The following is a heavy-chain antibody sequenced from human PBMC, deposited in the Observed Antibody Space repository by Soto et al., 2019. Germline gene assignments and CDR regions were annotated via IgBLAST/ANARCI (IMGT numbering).Heavy chain of an antibody. CDR1: GFSFSTYA. Sequence: PGGSLRLSCAASGFSFSTYAMGWVRQAPGKGLEWVSVLSNSGGDRYYADSVKGRFTISRDNSENTLYLQMSSLRAEDTARYYGAKDAARNDGWYYFDHWGQGALVTVSS. CDR2: LSNSGGDR. J-gene: IGHJ4*02. V-gene: IGHV3-23*01. D-gene: IGHD6-19*01. CDR3: AKDAARNDGWYYFDH.